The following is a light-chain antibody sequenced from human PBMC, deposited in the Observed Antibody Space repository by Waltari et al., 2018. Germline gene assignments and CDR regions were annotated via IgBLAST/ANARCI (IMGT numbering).Light chain of an antibody. Sequence: DIQMTQSPSSLSASVGDRVTITCRASQSISTFLNWYQQKEGRAPKLLIYAASTLQRGVPSRFSGSGAGSDFTLTISSLQPEDSAVYYCQQRDSWPRTFGGGTKVEFK. CDR1: QSISTF. CDR3: QQRDSWPRT. CDR2: AAS. J-gene: IGKJ4*01. V-gene: IGKV1-39*01.